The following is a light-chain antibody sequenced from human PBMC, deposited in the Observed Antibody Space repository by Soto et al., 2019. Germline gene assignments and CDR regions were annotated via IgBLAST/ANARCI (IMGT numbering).Light chain of an antibody. J-gene: IGKJ4*01. CDR3: QQSNNWPPLT. Sequence: EIVMTQSPATLSVSPGERATLSCRASQSVSSNLAWYQQKPGQPPRLLIYGVSTRATGVPARFSGSGSETDFSLTISSLQIEDFALYYCQQSNNWPPLTFGGGTKVDIK. CDR1: QSVSSN. V-gene: IGKV3-15*01. CDR2: GVS.